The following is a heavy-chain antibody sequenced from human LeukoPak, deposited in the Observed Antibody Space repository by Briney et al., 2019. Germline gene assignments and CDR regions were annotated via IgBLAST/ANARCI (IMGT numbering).Heavy chain of an antibody. Sequence: SETLSLTCTVSGGSISSYYWSWIRQPAGKGLEWIGRIYTSGSTNYNPSLKSRVTMSVDTSKNQFSLKLSSGTAADPAVYYCARVYYYYGMDVWGQGTTVTVSS. V-gene: IGHV4-4*07. CDR2: IYTSGST. CDR1: GGSISSYY. CDR3: ARVYYYYGMDV. J-gene: IGHJ6*02.